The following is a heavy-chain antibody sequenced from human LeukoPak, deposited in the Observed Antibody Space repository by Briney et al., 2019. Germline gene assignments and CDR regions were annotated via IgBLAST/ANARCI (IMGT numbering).Heavy chain of an antibody. Sequence: GGSLRLSCAASGFTFSSYSMNWVRQAPGKGLEWVSSISSSSYIYYADSVKGRFTISRDNAKNSLYLQMNSLRAEDTAVYYCARAGTSIAAAGTFYYYYMDVWGKGTTVTVSS. CDR3: ARAGTSIAAAGTFYYYYMDV. J-gene: IGHJ6*03. D-gene: IGHD6-13*01. CDR2: ISSSSYI. V-gene: IGHV3-21*01. CDR1: GFTFSSYS.